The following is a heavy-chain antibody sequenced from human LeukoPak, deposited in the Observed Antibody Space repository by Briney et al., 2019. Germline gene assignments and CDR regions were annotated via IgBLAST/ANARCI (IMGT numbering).Heavy chain of an antibody. CDR3: AKALGLDDY. CDR2: ISGSGGST. J-gene: IGHJ4*02. Sequence: PGGSLRLSCAASGFTFSSYAMSWVRQAPGKGLEWVSAISGSGGSTYYADSVKGRFTISSDNSKNALYLQMNTMRAEDTAVYYCAKALGLDDYWGQRTLVTVSS. V-gene: IGHV3-23*01. CDR1: GFTFSSYA.